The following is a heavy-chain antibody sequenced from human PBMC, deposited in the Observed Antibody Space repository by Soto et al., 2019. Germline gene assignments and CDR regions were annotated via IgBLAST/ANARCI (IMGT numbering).Heavy chain of an antibody. Sequence: GGSLRLSCAASGFTFSGSAMHWVRQANGKGLEWVGRIRSKANSFATEYAASVKGRLTISRDDSKNTAYLQMNSLKTEDTAVYYCSRQVTTRRDFDYWGQGTLVTVSS. CDR2: IRSKANSFAT. D-gene: IGHD4-4*01. J-gene: IGHJ4*02. V-gene: IGHV3-73*01. CDR1: GFTFSGSA. CDR3: SRQVTTRRDFDY.